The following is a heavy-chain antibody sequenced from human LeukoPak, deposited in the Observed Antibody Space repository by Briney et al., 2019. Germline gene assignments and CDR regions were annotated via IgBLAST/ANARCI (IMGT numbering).Heavy chain of an antibody. J-gene: IGHJ6*03. CDR3: ARGAAAGYYMDV. CDR1: GFTFITYG. V-gene: IGHV3-30*02. D-gene: IGHD6-13*01. CDR2: IRSDGSNK. Sequence: GGSLRLSCAASGFTFITYGMHWVRQAPGKGLNWVAFIRSDGSNKYYADSVKGRFTISRDNAKNSLYLQMNSLRAEDTAVYYCARGAAAGYYMDVWGKGTTVTVSS.